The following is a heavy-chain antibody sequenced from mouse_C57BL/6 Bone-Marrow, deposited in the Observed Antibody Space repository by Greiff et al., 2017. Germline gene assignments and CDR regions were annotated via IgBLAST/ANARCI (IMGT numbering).Heavy chain of an antibody. Sequence: VQLKESGAELVRPGASVKLSCTASGFNIQDDYIHWVKQRPEQGLEWIGWIDPEVGDTEYASKFQGKATITSDTSSNTAYLHLSRLTSEDTAVYYCSSFDGNYFDFWGQGTPLTVAS. CDR3: SSFDGNYFDF. CDR1: GFNIQDDY. J-gene: IGHJ2*01. V-gene: IGHV14-4*01. CDR2: IDPEVGDT. D-gene: IGHD2-3*01.